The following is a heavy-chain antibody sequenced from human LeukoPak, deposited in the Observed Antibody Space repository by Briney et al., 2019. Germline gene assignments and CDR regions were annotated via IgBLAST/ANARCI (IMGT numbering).Heavy chain of an antibody. CDR2: IKSETDGGTT. D-gene: IGHD2-21*02. CDR1: GFTFSNAW. Sequence: GGSLRLSCAASGFTFSNAWMSWVRQAPGKGLEWVGRIKSETDGGTTDYAAPVKGRFTISRDDSKNTLYLQMNSLKTEDTAVYYCTTAAYCGGDCPFDYWGQGTLVTVSS. J-gene: IGHJ4*02. CDR3: TTAAYCGGDCPFDY. V-gene: IGHV3-15*01.